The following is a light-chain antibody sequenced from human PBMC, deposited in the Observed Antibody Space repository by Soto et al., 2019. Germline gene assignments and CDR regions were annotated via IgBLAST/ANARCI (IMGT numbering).Light chain of an antibody. J-gene: IGKJ5*01. CDR1: QNINSW. CDR2: KAS. CDR3: QQYEIYPIT. Sequence: DIQMTQSPSTLSASVGDRVTITCRASQNINSWLAWYQQKPGKAPKLLIYKASSLESGVPSRFSGSGSGTAFTLTISSLQPDDFAAYYCQQYEIYPITFGQGTRLEMK. V-gene: IGKV1-5*03.